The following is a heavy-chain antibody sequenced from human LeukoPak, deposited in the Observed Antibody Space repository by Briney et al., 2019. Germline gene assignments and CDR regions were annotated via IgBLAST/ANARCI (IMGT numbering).Heavy chain of an antibody. J-gene: IGHJ4*02. Sequence: GGSLRPSCAASGFTFSSYAMSWVRQAPGKGLEWVSSVGGDGHHTYYADSVKGRFTVSRDNSKNTLFLQMNSLRVEDTAVYYCAKAYCSSTSCYSNWGQGTLVTVSS. CDR1: GFTFSSYA. D-gene: IGHD2-2*01. CDR2: VGGDGHHT. CDR3: AKAYCSSTSCYSN. V-gene: IGHV3-23*01.